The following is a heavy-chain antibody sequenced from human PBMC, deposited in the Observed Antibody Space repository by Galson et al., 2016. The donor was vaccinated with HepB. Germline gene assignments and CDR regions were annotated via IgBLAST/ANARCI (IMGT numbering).Heavy chain of an antibody. Sequence: SLRLSCAASGFTFSSAWMNWVRQAPGKGLEWVGRIKNKGDGGTTDYSASVKGRFTISRDDSEYILYLQMNNLKSEDTAVYYCTTVKGGATIAYWGQGTPVTVSS. J-gene: IGHJ4*02. CDR1: GFTFSSAW. CDR3: TTVKGGATIAY. D-gene: IGHD1-26*01. V-gene: IGHV3-15*07. CDR2: IKNKGDGGTT.